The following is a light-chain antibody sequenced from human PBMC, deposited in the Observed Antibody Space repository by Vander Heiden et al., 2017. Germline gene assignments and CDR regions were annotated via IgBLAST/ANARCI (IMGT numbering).Light chain of an antibody. V-gene: IGKV3-20*01. CDR1: QSVDNNY. J-gene: IGKJ2*02. CDR3: QQYGTSPRT. Sequence: EIVLTQSPGTLSLSPGERATLSCRASQSVDNNYLAWFHHKPGQAPRLLIYGASTRASGIPDRFSGSGSGTDFTLTISRLEPEDFAVYYCQQYGTSPRTFGQWTKLDI. CDR2: GAS.